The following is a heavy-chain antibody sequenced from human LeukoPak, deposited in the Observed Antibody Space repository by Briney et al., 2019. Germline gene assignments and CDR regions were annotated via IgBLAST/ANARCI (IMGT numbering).Heavy chain of an antibody. CDR2: INPNSGGT. D-gene: IGHD3-10*01. CDR1: GYTFTGYY. V-gene: IGHV1-2*02. Sequence: SVKVSCKASGYTFTGYYMHWVRQAPGQGLEWMGWINPNSGGTNYAQKFQGRVTMTRDTSISTAYMELSRLRSDDTAVYYCARDSLDYGSGFDPWGQGTLVTVSS. J-gene: IGHJ5*02. CDR3: ARDSLDYGSGFDP.